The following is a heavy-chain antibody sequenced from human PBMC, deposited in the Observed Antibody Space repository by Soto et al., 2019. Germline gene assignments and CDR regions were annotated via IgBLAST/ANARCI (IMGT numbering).Heavy chain of an antibody. CDR1: GFTFSYYE. CDR2: ISHTDRLT. D-gene: IGHD6-13*01. V-gene: IGHV3-48*03. J-gene: IGHJ5*02. CDR3: ARDTGRASADL. Sequence: PGGSLRLSCVGSGFTFSYYEMNWVRQAPGKGLERVAFISHTDRLTHYPDSVKGRFTISRDNAKYSLYLEMTNLRVEDTAVYYCARDTGRASADLWGQGTRVSVSS.